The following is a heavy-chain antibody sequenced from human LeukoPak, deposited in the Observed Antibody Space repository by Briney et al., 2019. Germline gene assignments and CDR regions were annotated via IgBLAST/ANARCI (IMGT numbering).Heavy chain of an antibody. CDR1: GGSISGYY. V-gene: IGHV4-59*12. D-gene: IGHD2-15*01. J-gene: IGHJ3*02. CDR2: IYYSGNT. CDR3: AREFGPRAGWAFDI. Sequence: NPAETLSLTCTVSGGSISGYYWTWIRQPPGKGLEWIGYIYYSGNTNYNPSLKSRVTMSVDTSKNQFSLKLSSVTAADTAVYYCAREFGPRAGWAFDIWGQGTMVTVSS.